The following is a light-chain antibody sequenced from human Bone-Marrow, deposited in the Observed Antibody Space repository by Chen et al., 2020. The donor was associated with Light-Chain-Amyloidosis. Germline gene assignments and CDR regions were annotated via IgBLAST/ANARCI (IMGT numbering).Light chain of an antibody. CDR2: GTS. Sequence: EIVLTQSPGTLSLSPGDIATLSCRASRRISPVYLAWYQQKPGQAPRLLISGTSNRATGIPDRFSGSGSGTEFSLTITRLEPEDFAVYFCQQYGNSPLYTFGQGTKVEI. V-gene: IGKV3-20*01. CDR1: RRISPVY. J-gene: IGKJ2*01. CDR3: QQYGNSPLYT.